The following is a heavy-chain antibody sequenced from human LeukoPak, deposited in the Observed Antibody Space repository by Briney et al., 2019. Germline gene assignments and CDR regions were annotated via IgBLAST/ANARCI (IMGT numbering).Heavy chain of an antibody. J-gene: IGHJ4*02. CDR1: GFTFGDFS. CDR2: ISSNGDTT. D-gene: IGHD3-3*01. V-gene: IGHV3-48*04. CDR3: ARDGFCDF. Sequence: GGSLRLSCAASGFTFGDFSMNWVRQSRGKGLQWVAYISSNGDTTYYADSVEGRFTTSRDNAQGSLHLQMTGLRADDSAVYYCARDGFCDFWGRGTQVTVSS.